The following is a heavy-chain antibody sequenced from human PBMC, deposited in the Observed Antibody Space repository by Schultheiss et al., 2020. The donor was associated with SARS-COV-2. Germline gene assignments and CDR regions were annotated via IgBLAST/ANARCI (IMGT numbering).Heavy chain of an antibody. J-gene: IGHJ4*02. CDR3: ARSYYGSGSHLDY. CDR2: IYYSGST. V-gene: IGHV4-59*01. Sequence: SQTLSLTCTVSGGSISSYYWSWIRQPPGKGLEWIGYIYYSGSTNYNPSLKSRVTISVDTSKNQFSLKLSSVTAADTAVYYCARSYYGSGSHLDYWGQGTLVTVSS. CDR1: GGSISSYY. D-gene: IGHD3-10*01.